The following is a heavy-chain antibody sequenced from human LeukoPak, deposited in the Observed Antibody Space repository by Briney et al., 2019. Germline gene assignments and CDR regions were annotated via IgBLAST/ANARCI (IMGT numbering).Heavy chain of an antibody. D-gene: IGHD3-10*01. Sequence: PGESLRLSCAASGFTFSSYWMHWVRQAPGEGLVWVSRINEHGSITDYADSVKDRFTISRDNAKNTLYLHMNGLRAEDTAMYYCARDVGGAGSHWGQGTLVTVSS. CDR3: ARDVGGAGSH. V-gene: IGHV3-74*01. J-gene: IGHJ4*02. CDR1: GFTFSSYW. CDR2: INEHGSIT.